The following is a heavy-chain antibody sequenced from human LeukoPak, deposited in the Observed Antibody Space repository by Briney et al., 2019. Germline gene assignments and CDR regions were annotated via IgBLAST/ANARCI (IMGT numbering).Heavy chain of an antibody. D-gene: IGHD6-13*01. CDR3: ARAGYSSSQNWFDP. Sequence: QAGGSLRLSCAASGFTFSSYSMNWVRQAPGKGLEWVSYISSSSTTIYYADSVKGRFTISRDNAKNSLYLQMNSLRAEDTAVYYCARAGYSSSQNWFDPWGQGTLVTVSS. CDR2: ISSSSTTI. V-gene: IGHV3-48*04. J-gene: IGHJ5*02. CDR1: GFTFSSYS.